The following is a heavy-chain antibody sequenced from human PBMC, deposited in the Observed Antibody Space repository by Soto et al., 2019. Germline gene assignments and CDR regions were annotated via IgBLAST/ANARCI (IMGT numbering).Heavy chain of an antibody. Sequence: GGSLRLSCGASGFTFSRYGMHWVRQAPGKGLEWVAVISYDGSNKYYVDSVKGRFSISRDNSKNTLYLQMNSPRAEDTAVYYCVGSYDSSGRYYYAMDVWGQGTTVTVSS. J-gene: IGHJ6*02. D-gene: IGHD3-22*01. CDR3: VGSYDSSGRYYYAMDV. V-gene: IGHV3-30*03. CDR2: ISYDGSNK. CDR1: GFTFSRYG.